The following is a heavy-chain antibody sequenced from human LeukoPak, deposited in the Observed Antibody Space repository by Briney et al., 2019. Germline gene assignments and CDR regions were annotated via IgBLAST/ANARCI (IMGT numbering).Heavy chain of an antibody. D-gene: IGHD1-26*01. CDR1: GFTFSSYG. V-gene: IGHV3-30*18. J-gene: IGHJ4*02. Sequence: PGRSLRLSCAASGFTFSSYGMHWVRQAPGKGLEWVAVISYDGSNKYYADSVKGRFTISRDNSKNTLYLQMNSLRAEDTAVYYCAKMASGSYYFDYWGQGTLVTVSS. CDR3: AKMASGSYYFDY. CDR2: ISYDGSNK.